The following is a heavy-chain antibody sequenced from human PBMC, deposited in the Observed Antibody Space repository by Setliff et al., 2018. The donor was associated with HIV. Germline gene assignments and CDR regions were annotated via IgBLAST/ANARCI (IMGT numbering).Heavy chain of an antibody. J-gene: IGHJ4*02. CDR3: VKDVVKFWSGSGALDF. CDR1: GFTFNSYG. CDR2: IWYDASKK. Sequence: LRLSCAASGFTFNSYGMHWVRQAPGKGLEWVALIWYDASKKEYAESVKGRFNILRDDSKKTVDLQMNSLRADDTAVYYCVKDVVKFWSGSGALDFWGPGTLVTVSS. V-gene: IGHV3-33*06. D-gene: IGHD3-3*01.